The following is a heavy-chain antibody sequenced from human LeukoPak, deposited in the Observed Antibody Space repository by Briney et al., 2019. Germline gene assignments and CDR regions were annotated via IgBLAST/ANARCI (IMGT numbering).Heavy chain of an antibody. D-gene: IGHD3-10*01. Sequence: GRPLRLSCAASGFTFSSYWMSWVRQAPGKGLEWVANIKQDGSEKYYVDSVKGRFTISRDNAKNSLYLQMNSLRAEDTAVYYCARDAHLLLWFGELYPPLDVWGQGTTVTVSS. CDR3: ARDAHLLLWFGELYPPLDV. V-gene: IGHV3-7*01. J-gene: IGHJ6*02. CDR1: GFTFSSYW. CDR2: IKQDGSEK.